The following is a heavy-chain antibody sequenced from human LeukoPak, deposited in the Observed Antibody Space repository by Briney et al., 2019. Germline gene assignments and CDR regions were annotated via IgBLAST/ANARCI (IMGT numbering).Heavy chain of an antibody. D-gene: IGHD4-17*01. J-gene: IGHJ4*02. CDR3: AKGGATVIDY. CDR1: GFTFSTYA. CDR2: INSDGSST. Sequence: GVSLRLSCAASGFTFSTYAMSWVRQVPGKGLVWVSRINSDGSSTTSADSVKGRFTISRDNAKNTLYLQMNSLRAEDTAVYYCAKGGATVIDYWGQGTLVTVSS. V-gene: IGHV3-74*01.